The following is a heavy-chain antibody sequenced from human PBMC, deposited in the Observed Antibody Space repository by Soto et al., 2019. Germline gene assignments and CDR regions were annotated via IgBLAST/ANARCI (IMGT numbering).Heavy chain of an antibody. CDR2: INHSGST. CDR3: ARAYCSGRSCLAWFDP. Sequence: PSETLSLTCAVYGGSFSGYYWSWIRQPPGKGLEWIGEINHSGSTNYNPSLKSRVTISVGTSKNQFSLKLSSVTAADTAVYYCARAYCSGRSCLAWFDPWGQGTLVTVSS. J-gene: IGHJ5*02. D-gene: IGHD2-15*01. CDR1: GGSFSGYY. V-gene: IGHV4-34*01.